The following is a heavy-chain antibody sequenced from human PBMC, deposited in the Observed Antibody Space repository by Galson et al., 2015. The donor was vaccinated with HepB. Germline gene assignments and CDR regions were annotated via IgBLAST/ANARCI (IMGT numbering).Heavy chain of an antibody. CDR2: IKQDGSEK. D-gene: IGHD6-19*01. CDR3: AREAVAVTHPSFDY. J-gene: IGHJ4*02. V-gene: IGHV3-7*03. CDR1: GFTFSSYW. Sequence: SLRLSCAASGFTFSSYWMSWVRQAPGKGLEWVANIKQDGSEKYYVDSVKGRFTISRDNAKNSLYLQMNSLRAEDTAVYYCAREAVAVTHPSFDYWGQGTLVTVSS.